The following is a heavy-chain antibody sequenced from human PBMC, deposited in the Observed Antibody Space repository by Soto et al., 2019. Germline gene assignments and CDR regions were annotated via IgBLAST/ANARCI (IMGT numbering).Heavy chain of an antibody. CDR2: IYWDDDT. V-gene: IGHV2-5*02. D-gene: IGHD3-3*01. Sequence: QITLKESGPPLVRPTQTLTLACSLSGFSLTTSGVGVGWIRQPPGKALEFLALIYWDDDTRYRPSLRTRLTITKDTSKNLVVLTMTNVDPVDTATDYCVRFWSGFFVPRHRDAFDLWGQGTMVTVSS. CDR3: VRFWSGFFVPRHRDAFDL. J-gene: IGHJ3*01. CDR1: GFSLTTSGVG.